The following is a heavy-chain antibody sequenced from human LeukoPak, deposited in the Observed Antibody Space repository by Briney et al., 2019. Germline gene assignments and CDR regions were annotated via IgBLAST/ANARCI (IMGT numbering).Heavy chain of an antibody. Sequence: EASVKVSCKASGYTFTSYGISWVRQAPGQGLEWMGWISAYNGNTNYAQKLQGRVTMTTDTSTSTAYMELSRLRSDDTAVYYCALIAVAGDAHDAFDIWGQGTMVTVSS. CDR2: ISAYNGNT. CDR3: ALIAVAGDAHDAFDI. CDR1: GYTFTSYG. J-gene: IGHJ3*02. V-gene: IGHV1-18*01. D-gene: IGHD6-19*01.